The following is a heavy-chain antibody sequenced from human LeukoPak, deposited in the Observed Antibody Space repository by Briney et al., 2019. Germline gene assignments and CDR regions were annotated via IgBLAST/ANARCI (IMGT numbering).Heavy chain of an antibody. D-gene: IGHD3-10*01. CDR2: INQDGSEK. J-gene: IGHJ4*02. Sequence: GGSLRLSCAASGFPLTSYWMTWVRQAPGKGLEWVANINQDGSEKYYVDSVKGRFTISRDNAKNSLYLQMNSLRDEDTAVYYCARPSPNYFGSGSYYRAYYWGQGTLLTVSS. V-gene: IGHV3-7*01. CDR1: GFPLTSYW. CDR3: ARPSPNYFGSGSYYRAYY.